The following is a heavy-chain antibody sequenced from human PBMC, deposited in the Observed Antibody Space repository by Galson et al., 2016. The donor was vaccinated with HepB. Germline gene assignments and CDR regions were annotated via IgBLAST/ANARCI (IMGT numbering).Heavy chain of an antibody. Sequence: SVKVSCKASGGTFSSYTISWVRQAPGQGLEWMGRIIPILGIANYAQKFQGRVTITADKSTSTAYMELDSLRSEDTAVYYCARQFPGVQWDFWGQGSLVTVSS. CDR3: ARQFPGVQWDF. D-gene: IGHD2-8*01. CDR1: GGTFSSYT. J-gene: IGHJ4*02. CDR2: IIPILGIA. V-gene: IGHV1-69*02.